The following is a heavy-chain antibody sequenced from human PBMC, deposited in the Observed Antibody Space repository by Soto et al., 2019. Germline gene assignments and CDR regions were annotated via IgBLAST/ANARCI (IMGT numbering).Heavy chain of an antibody. CDR1: GGSFSGSY. CDR2: IYYSGST. CDR3: ATQEVGGSYVYTFDP. J-gene: IGHJ5*02. V-gene: IGHV4-39*02. D-gene: IGHD1-26*01. Sequence: SEALSLTCAVYGGSFSGSYWGWIRQPPGKGLEWIGSIYYSGSTYYNPSLKSRVTISVDTSKNHFSLKLSSVTAADTAVYYCATQEVGGSYVYTFDPWGQGTLVTVSS.